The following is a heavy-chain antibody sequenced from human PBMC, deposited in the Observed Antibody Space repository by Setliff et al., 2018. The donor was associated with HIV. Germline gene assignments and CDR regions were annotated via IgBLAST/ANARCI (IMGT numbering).Heavy chain of an antibody. V-gene: IGHV3-21*01. CDR1: GFTFSTYC. J-gene: IGHJ6*03. Sequence: PGGSLRLSCAASGFTFSTYCMNWVRQAPGKGLEWVSSISYGSTWVYYSDSVKGRFTISRDDAKNSPFLQVDSLTAEDTAVYYCARSQGIGNYYMDVWGHGTLVTVSS. CDR2: ISYGSTWV. CDR3: ARSQGIGNYYMDV. D-gene: IGHD2-15*01.